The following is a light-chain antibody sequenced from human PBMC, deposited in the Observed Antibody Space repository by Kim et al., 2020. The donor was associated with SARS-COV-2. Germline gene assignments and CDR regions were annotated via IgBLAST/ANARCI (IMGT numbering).Light chain of an antibody. V-gene: IGKV3-11*01. CDR2: DAS. J-gene: IGKJ4*01. CDR1: QSVSTY. CDR3: LQRGNWPLT. Sequence: LSPGESAPLSCRASQSVSTYLAWYQQTPGQAPRLLIYDASNRATGIPARFSGGGSGTYFTLTISSLEPEDFAIYYCLQRGNWPLTFGGGTKVDIK.